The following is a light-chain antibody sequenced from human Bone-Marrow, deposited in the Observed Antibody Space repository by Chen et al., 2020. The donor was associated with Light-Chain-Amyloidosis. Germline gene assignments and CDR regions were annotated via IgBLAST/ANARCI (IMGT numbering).Light chain of an antibody. CDR3: QSADSSGTYEVI. V-gene: IGLV3-25*03. CDR1: DLPTKY. J-gene: IGLJ2*01. Sequence: SYELTQPPSVSVSPGQTARITCSGDDLPTKYAYWYQQKQGQAPVLVIHGDTERRSGISERFSGSSSGTTATLTISGVQAEDKADYHSQSADSSGTYEVIFGGGTKLTVL. CDR2: GDT.